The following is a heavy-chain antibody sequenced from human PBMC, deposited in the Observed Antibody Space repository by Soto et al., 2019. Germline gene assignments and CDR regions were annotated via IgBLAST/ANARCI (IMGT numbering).Heavy chain of an antibody. CDR2: IYTDGNT. CDR1: GFTFSSYW. CDR3: ARGSLVVVTAISDY. J-gene: IGHJ4*02. Sequence: PGGSLRLSCAASGFTFSSYWMHWVRQAPGKGLVWVSRIYTDGNTYYADSVKGRFTISRDNAKNTLYLQMNSLRAEDTAVYYCARGSLVVVTAISDYWGQGTLVTVSS. V-gene: IGHV3-74*01. D-gene: IGHD2-21*02.